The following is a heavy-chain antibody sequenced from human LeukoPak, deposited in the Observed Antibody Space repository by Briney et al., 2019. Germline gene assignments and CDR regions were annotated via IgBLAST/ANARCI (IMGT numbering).Heavy chain of an antibody. Sequence: GGSLRLSCAASGFTFSSYSMNWVRQAPGKGLEWVSSINSSSSYIYYADSVKGRFTISRDNAKNSLYLQMNSLRAEDTAVYYCARDDAYGMDVWGQGTTVTVSS. V-gene: IGHV3-21*01. CDR2: INSSSSYI. J-gene: IGHJ6*02. CDR1: GFTFSSYS. CDR3: ARDDAYGMDV.